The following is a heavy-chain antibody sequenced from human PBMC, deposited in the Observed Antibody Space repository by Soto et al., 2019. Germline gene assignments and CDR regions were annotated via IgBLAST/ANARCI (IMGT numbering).Heavy chain of an antibody. Sequence: PGESLKISCQGSGFPFTSYWIALVRQMPGKGLEWMGIIYPGDSDSSYSPSFQGQVTISADKSINTAYLHWSSLKASDTAIYYCAKHEGYCSTTTCSNFDYWGQGTLVTVS. D-gene: IGHD2-2*01. CDR1: GFPFTSYW. CDR2: IYPGDSDS. CDR3: AKHEGYCSTTTCSNFDY. V-gene: IGHV5-51*01. J-gene: IGHJ4*02.